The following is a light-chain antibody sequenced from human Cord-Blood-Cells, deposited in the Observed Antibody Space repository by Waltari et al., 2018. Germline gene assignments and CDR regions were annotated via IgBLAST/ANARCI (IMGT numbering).Light chain of an antibody. Sequence: QSALTQPASVSGSPGQSITISCTGTSSDVGGYNHVSWYQQHPGKAPKLMIYEGSNRPSGVSNRFSGSKSGNTASLTISGLQAEDEADYYCCSYAGSSTYVFGTGTKVTVL. CDR1: SSDVGGYNH. CDR3: CSYAGSSTYV. CDR2: EGS. J-gene: IGLJ1*01. V-gene: IGLV2-23*01.